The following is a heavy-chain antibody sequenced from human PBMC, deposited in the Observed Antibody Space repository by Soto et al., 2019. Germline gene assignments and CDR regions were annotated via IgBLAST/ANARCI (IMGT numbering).Heavy chain of an antibody. CDR3: ARHISRTHKTGHSYDYIWGSPYYFDY. D-gene: IGHD3-16*01. CDR2: IYYSGST. J-gene: IGHJ4*02. V-gene: IGHV4-59*08. CDR1: GGSISSYY. Sequence: SETLSLTCTVSGGSISSYYWSWIRQPPGKGLEWIGYIYYSGSTNYNPSLKSRVTISVDTSKNQFSLKLSSVTAADTAVYYCARHISRTHKTGHSYDYIWGSPYYFDYWGQGTLVTVSS.